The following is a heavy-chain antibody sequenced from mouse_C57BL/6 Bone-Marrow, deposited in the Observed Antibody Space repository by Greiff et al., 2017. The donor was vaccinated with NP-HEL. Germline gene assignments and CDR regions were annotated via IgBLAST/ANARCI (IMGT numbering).Heavy chain of an antibody. CDR2: IDPSDSYT. J-gene: IGHJ4*01. V-gene: IGHV1-59*01. D-gene: IGHD2-4*01. CDR3: ARLGDYDEGDAMDY. Sequence: QVQLQHPGAELVRPGTSVKLSCKASGYTFTSYWMHWVKQRPGQGLEWIGVIDPSDSYTNYNQKFKGKATLTVDTSSSTAYMQLSSLTSEDSAVYYCARLGDYDEGDAMDYWGQGTSVTVSS. CDR1: GYTFTSYW.